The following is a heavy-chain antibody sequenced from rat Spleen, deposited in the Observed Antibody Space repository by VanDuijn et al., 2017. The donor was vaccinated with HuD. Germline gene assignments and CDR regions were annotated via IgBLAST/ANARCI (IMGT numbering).Heavy chain of an antibody. CDR1: GFTFNNYG. J-gene: IGHJ2*01. D-gene: IGHD1-9*01. CDR2: ISYDGIST. Sequence: EVQLVESGGGLLQPGRSLKLSCAASGFTFNNYGMAWFRQVPTKGLAWVATISYDGISTYYRDSVKGRFTISRDNAKSSLYLQMDSLRSGDTATYYCGRHGYNSYFDYLGQGVMVTVSS. CDR3: GRHGYNSYFDY. V-gene: IGHV5-29*01.